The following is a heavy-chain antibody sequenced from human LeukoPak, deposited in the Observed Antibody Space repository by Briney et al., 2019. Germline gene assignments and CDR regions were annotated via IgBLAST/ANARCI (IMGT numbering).Heavy chain of an antibody. CDR1: GGSFSGYY. Sequence: SETLSLTCAVYGGSFSGYYWSWIRQPPGKGLEWIGEINHSGSTNYNPSLKSRVIISIDTSKNQFSLKLSSVTAADTAVYYCARSPYDYVWGSYRASWFDPWGQGTLVTVSS. CDR2: INHSGST. D-gene: IGHD3-16*02. J-gene: IGHJ5*02. V-gene: IGHV4-34*01. CDR3: ARSPYDYVWGSYRASWFDP.